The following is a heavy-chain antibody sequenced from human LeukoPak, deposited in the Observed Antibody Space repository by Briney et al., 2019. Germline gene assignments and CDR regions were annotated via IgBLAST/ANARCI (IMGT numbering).Heavy chain of an antibody. V-gene: IGHV3-48*01. CDR1: GFTFNTYS. Sequence: GGSLRLSCAASGFTFNTYSMNWVRQAPGRGLEWVSYTTSSSSTVYYADSVKGRFTISRDNAKNSLYLQMNSLRADDTAVYYCARDLSSPPFYYYYYMDVWGKGTTVTVSS. CDR2: TTSSSSTV. D-gene: IGHD6-13*01. J-gene: IGHJ6*03. CDR3: ARDLSSPPFYYYYYMDV.